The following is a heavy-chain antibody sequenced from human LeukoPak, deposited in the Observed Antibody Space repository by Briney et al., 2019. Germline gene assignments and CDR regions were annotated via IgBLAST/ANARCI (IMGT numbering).Heavy chain of an antibody. V-gene: IGHV3-33*01. D-gene: IGHD6-19*01. J-gene: IGHJ6*02. CDR1: GFTFGSYG. CDR2: IWYDGSNK. CDR3: AREDSSVYYYYGMDV. Sequence: GGSLRLSCAASGFTFGSYGMHWVRQAPGKGLEWVAVIWYDGSNKYYADSVKGRFTISRDNSKNTLYLQMNSLRAEDTAVYYCAREDSSVYYYYGMDVWGQGTTVTVSS.